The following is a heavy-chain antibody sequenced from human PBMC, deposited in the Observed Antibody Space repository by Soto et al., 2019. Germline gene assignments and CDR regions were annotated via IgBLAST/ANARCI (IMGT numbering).Heavy chain of an antibody. CDR2: IYYSGST. CDR1: GGSISSSSYY. Sequence: PSETLSLTCTVSGGSISSSSYYWGWIRHPPGKGLEWIGSIYYSGSTYYNPSLKSRVTISVDTSKNQFSLKLSSVTAADTAVYYCARHGWVGYYYYMDVWGKGTTVTVSS. D-gene: IGHD6-19*01. V-gene: IGHV4-39*01. CDR3: ARHGWVGYYYYMDV. J-gene: IGHJ6*03.